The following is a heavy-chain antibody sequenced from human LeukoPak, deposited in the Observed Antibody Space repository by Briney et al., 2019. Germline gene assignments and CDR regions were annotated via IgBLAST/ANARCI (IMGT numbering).Heavy chain of an antibody. J-gene: IGHJ3*02. Sequence: SETLSLTCTVSGGSISSGSYYWSWIRQPAGKGLEWIGRIYTSGSTNYNPSLKSRVTISVDASENQFSLKLSSVTAADTAVYYCARGWGPDIWGQGTMVTVSS. D-gene: IGHD3-16*01. V-gene: IGHV4-61*02. CDR2: IYTSGST. CDR3: ARGWGPDI. CDR1: GGSISSGSYY.